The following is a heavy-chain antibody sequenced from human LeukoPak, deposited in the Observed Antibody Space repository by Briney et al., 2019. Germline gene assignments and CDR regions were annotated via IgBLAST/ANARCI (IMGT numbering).Heavy chain of an antibody. D-gene: IGHD3-10*01. V-gene: IGHV3-23*01. J-gene: IGHJ4*02. Sequence: PGGSLRLSCAASGFTFSSYAMSWVRQAPGKGLEWVSAISGSGGSTYYADSVKGRFTISRDNSKNTLYLQMNSLRAEDTAVYYCAKAVTSSGSYYLNYFDYWGQGTLVTVSS. CDR2: ISGSGGST. CDR1: GFTFSSYA. CDR3: AKAVTSSGSYYLNYFDY.